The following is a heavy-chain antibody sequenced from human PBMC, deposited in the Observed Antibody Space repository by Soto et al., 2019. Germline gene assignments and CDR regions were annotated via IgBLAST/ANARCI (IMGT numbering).Heavy chain of an antibody. D-gene: IGHD5-12*01. J-gene: IGHJ4*02. CDR1: GFTVSSNY. CDR3: AATRRGY. CDR2: IYSGCST. V-gene: IGHV3-53*04. Sequence: EVQLVESGGGLVQPGGSLRLSCAVSGFTVSSNYMSWVRQAPGKGREWVSVIYSGCSTYYADSVKGRFTISRHNSKNTLYFQMNSLIAEDTAVDYCAATRRGYWGQGTLVTVSS.